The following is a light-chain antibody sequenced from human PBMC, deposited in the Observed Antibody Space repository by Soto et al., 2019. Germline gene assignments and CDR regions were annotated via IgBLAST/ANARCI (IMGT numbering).Light chain of an antibody. V-gene: IGLV2-14*01. J-gene: IGLJ1*01. Sequence: QSALTQPASVSGSPGQSITISCTGNSSDVGGYNYVSWYQQHPGKAPKLMIFDVSNRPSGVSNRFSGSKSGNTASLTISGLQAEDEADYYCSSYTSSSTLYVFGTGTKLTV. CDR1: SSDVGGYNY. CDR2: DVS. CDR3: SSYTSSSTLYV.